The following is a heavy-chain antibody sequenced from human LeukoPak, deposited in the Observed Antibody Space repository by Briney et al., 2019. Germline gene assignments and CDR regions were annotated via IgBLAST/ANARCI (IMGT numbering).Heavy chain of an antibody. CDR1: GGPFSGYY. CDR3: ARDRGRRYFDWFIPPFDY. D-gene: IGHD3-9*01. V-gene: IGHV4-34*01. Sequence: KPSETLSLTCAVYGGPFSGYYWSWIRQPPGKGLEWIGEINHSGSTNYNPSLKSRVTISVDTSKNQFSLKLSSVTAADTAVYYCARDRGRRYFDWFIPPFDYWGQGTLVTVSS. CDR2: INHSGST. J-gene: IGHJ4*02.